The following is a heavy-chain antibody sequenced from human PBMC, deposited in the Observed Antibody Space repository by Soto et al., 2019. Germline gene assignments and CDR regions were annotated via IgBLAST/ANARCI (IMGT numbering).Heavy chain of an antibody. CDR2: ISSSSSTI. D-gene: IGHD1-26*01. Sequence: PGGSLRLSCAASRFNFSDYYMSWIRQAPGKGLEKVSYISSSSSTIFYADSVKGRFTISRDNAKNSLYLQMNSLRAEDTAVYYCARVVISGSYLDYWGQGTLVTVSS. V-gene: IGHV3-11*04. CDR1: RFNFSDYY. CDR3: ARVVISGSYLDY. J-gene: IGHJ4*02.